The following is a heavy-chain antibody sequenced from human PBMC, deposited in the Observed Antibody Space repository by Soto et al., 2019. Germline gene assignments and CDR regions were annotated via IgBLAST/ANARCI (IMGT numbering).Heavy chain of an antibody. CDR1: GFTFSGYW. V-gene: IGHV3-7*01. D-gene: IGHD3-16*01. Sequence: GGSLRLSCAASGFTFSGYWMNWVRQAPGKGLEWVANIKHDGSEKNYVDSVKGRFTISRDNAKTSLYLQMNSLRAEDTAVYFCARDDTPMITGMDSFDIWGQGTMVTVSS. CDR3: ARDDTPMITGMDSFDI. CDR2: IKHDGSEK. J-gene: IGHJ3*02.